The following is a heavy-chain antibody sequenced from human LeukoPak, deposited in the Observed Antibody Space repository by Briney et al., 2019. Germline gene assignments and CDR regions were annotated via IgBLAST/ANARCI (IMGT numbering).Heavy chain of an antibody. CDR1: GFTVSSNY. CDR3: ARDPTGYSYIDY. D-gene: IGHD3-22*01. V-gene: IGHV3-53*01. J-gene: IGHJ4*01. Sequence: GGSLRLSCAASGFTVSSNYMSWVRQAPGKGLEWVSVIYSGGSTYYADSVKGRFTIYRDNSKNTLYLQMNSLRAEDTAVYYCARDPTGYSYIDYWGQGTLVTVSS. CDR2: IYSGGST.